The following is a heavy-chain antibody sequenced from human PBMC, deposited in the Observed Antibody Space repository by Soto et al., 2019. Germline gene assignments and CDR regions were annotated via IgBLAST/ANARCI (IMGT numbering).Heavy chain of an antibody. Sequence: ASVMVSCKASGYTFTSYGISWVRQAPGQGLEWMGWISAYNGNTNYAQKLQGRVTMTTDTSTSTAYMELRSLRSDDTAVYYCARVRLGVTYYDFWSGYYDDAFDIWGQGTMVTVSS. CDR2: ISAYNGNT. D-gene: IGHD3-3*01. V-gene: IGHV1-18*04. CDR3: ARVRLGVTYYDFWSGYYDDAFDI. CDR1: GYTFTSYG. J-gene: IGHJ3*02.